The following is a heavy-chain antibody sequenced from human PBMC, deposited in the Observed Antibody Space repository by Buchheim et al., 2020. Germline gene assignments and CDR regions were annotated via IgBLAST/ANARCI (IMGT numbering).Heavy chain of an antibody. D-gene: IGHD1-14*01. Sequence: EVQLVESGGGLGQPGGSLRLSCAASGFAFNSYWMNWVRQAPGKGLEWVANIKEDGSEKYYVDSVKGRFTISRDNAEYSLHLQMNSLRTEDTAVYYCASGLTRGAYWGQG. V-gene: IGHV3-7*01. J-gene: IGHJ4*02. CDR2: IKEDGSEK. CDR1: GFAFNSYW. CDR3: ASGLTRGAY.